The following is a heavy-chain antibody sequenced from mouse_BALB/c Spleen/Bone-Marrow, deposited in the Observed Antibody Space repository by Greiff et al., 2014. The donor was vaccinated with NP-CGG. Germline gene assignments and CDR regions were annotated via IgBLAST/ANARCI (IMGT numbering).Heavy chain of an antibody. J-gene: IGHJ1*01. CDR1: GYTFTSYY. D-gene: IGHD1-1*01. V-gene: IGHV1S81*02. CDR3: TRSNYGYWYFDV. CDR2: INPINGGT. Sequence: VQLQQSGAELVKPGASVKLSCKASGYTFTSYYMYWVRQRPGQGLEWIGEINPINGGTKISEKFKSRATLTVDKSSSTAFMQLSPLTSEDSAVDYCTRSNYGYWYFDVWGAGTTVTVSS.